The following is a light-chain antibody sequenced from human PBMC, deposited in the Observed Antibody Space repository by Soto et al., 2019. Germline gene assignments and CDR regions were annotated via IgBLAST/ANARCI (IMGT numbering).Light chain of an antibody. V-gene: IGKV3-15*01. J-gene: IGKJ2*01. CDR2: GAS. Sequence: EIVMTQSTATLSVSPGERVTISCRASQSVGSNLAWYQHKPGQAPRLLIYGASTRATSVPARFSGSGSGTLFTLTLSRLQSEDFSLCSCMTYNNWSPIIFGQGTKLEIK. CDR3: MTYNNWSPII. CDR1: QSVGSN.